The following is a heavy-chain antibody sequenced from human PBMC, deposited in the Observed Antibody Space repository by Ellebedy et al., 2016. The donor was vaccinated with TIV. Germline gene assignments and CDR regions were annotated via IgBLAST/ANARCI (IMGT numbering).Heavy chain of an antibody. Sequence: ASVKVSCKASGYTFTSYGISWLRQAPGQGLEWMGWISAYTGNTDYAQKFQGRVTVTTDTSTSNAYMELRRRRSDDTAVYYCARDMVQGMVARYLWFDYWGQGTLVTVSS. CDR3: ARDMVQGMVARYLWFDY. CDR1: GYTFTSYG. J-gene: IGHJ4*02. D-gene: IGHD5-12*01. V-gene: IGHV1-18*01. CDR2: ISAYTGNT.